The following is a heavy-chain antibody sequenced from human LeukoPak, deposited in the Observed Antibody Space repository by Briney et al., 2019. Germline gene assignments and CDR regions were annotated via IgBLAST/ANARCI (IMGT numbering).Heavy chain of an antibody. CDR3: ARELWFVNAPGSWFDP. CDR2: IFQSGSP. Sequence: PSQTLSLTCAVSVDSISSGDYSWIWIPQPSGKGLECIGYIFQSGSPYYNPSLKSRVTISVDKSKNQFSLRLTSVTAADTAVYYCARELWFVNAPGSWFDPWGQGTLVTVSS. J-gene: IGHJ5*02. V-gene: IGHV4-30-2*01. CDR1: VDSISSGDYS. D-gene: IGHD3-10*01.